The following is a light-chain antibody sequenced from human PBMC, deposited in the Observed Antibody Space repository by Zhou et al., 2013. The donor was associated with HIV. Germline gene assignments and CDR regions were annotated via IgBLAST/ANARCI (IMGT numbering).Light chain of an antibody. CDR3: HQYNALPRT. J-gene: IGKJ4*01. V-gene: IGKV3-20*01. Sequence: EIVLTQSPGTLSLSPGEGATLSCRASQSLVNSYLSWYQQKPGQAPRLLIYGASSRATGIPERYSGSGSGTDFALTISRLEPGDSAVYYCHQYNALPRTFGGGTKVGDQT. CDR1: QSLVNSY. CDR2: GAS.